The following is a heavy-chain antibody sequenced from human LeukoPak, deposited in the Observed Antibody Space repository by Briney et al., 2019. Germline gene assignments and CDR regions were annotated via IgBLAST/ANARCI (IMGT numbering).Heavy chain of an antibody. V-gene: IGHV4-39*01. CDR1: GGSISSTSYY. CDR3: ARQLGNYDFWSGYYQFDY. CDR2: VYYSGST. Sequence: PSETLSLTCTVSGGSISSTSYYWGCIRQPPGKGLERIGSVYYSGSTYYNPSLKSRVTISVDTSKNQFSLKLSSVTAADTAVYYCARQLGNYDFWSGYYQFDYWGQGTLVTVSS. D-gene: IGHD3-3*01. J-gene: IGHJ4*02.